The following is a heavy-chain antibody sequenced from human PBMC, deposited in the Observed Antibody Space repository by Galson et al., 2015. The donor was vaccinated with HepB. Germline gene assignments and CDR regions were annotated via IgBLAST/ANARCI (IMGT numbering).Heavy chain of an antibody. J-gene: IGHJ4*02. Sequence: ASGYTFDSYDITWVRQAPGQGLEWMGWISVYNGDTKYARRFQDRVTLTTDKTTSTAYMELRSLRSDDTGVYFCARDFQMSSISLDFWGQGTLVTVSS. CDR2: ISVYNGDT. CDR1: GYTFDSYD. V-gene: IGHV1-18*04. CDR3: ARDFQMSSISLDF. D-gene: IGHD5-24*01.